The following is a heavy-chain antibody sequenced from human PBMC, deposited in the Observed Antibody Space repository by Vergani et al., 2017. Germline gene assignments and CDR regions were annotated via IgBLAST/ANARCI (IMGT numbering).Heavy chain of an antibody. CDR2: ISYDGSNK. D-gene: IGHD3-16*02. J-gene: IGHJ6*02. V-gene: IGHV3-30-3*01. CDR3: ARERVRLGELSLGASYYYGMDV. Sequence: QVQLVESGGGVVQPGRSLRLSCAASGFTFSSYAMHWVRQAPGKGLEWVAVISYDGSNKYYADSVKGRFTISRDNSKNTLYLQMNSLRAEDTAVYYCARERVRLGELSLGASYYYGMDVWGQGTTVTVSS. CDR1: GFTFSSYA.